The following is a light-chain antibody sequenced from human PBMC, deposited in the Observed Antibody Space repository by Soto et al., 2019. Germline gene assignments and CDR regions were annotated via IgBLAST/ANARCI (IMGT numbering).Light chain of an antibody. CDR1: SSNIGAGYD. CDR2: GNS. Sequence: QAVVTQPPSVSGAPGQRVTISCTGSSSNIGAGYDVHWYQQVPGTAPKLLIFGNSNRPSGVPDRFSGSKSGTSASLAITGLQTEDEADYYCQSFDSSLSGFWVFGGGTKLTVL. CDR3: QSFDSSLSGFWV. V-gene: IGLV1-40*01. J-gene: IGLJ3*02.